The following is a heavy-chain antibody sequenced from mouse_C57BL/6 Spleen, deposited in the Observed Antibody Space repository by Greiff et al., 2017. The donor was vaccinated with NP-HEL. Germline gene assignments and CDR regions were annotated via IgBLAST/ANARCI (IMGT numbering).Heavy chain of an antibody. CDR2: IDPETGGT. V-gene: IGHV1-15*01. J-gene: IGHJ2*01. CDR3: TRGSYDYLYYFDY. D-gene: IGHD2-4*01. Sequence: QVQLKESGAELVRPGASVTLSCKASGYTFTDYEMHWVKQTPVHGLEWIGAIDPETGGTAYNQKFKGKAILTADKSSSTAYMELRSLTSEDSAVYYCTRGSYDYLYYFDYWGQGTTLTVSS. CDR1: GYTFTDYE.